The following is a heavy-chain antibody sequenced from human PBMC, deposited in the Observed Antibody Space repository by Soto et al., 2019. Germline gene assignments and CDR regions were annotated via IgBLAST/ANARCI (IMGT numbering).Heavy chain of an antibody. CDR1: GLTVSSNY. V-gene: IGHV3-53*02. CDR2: LYSGGST. D-gene: IGHD3-10*01. Sequence: EVQLVETGGGLIQPGGSLRLSCAASGLTVSSNYMNWVRQAPGKGLEWVSVLYSGGSTHYAGSVKGRFIISRDNSKNTLYHQMNSLRVEDTAVYYCARDRPGDEGDGFDIWGHGTMVTVSS. J-gene: IGHJ3*02. CDR3: ARDRPGDEGDGFDI.